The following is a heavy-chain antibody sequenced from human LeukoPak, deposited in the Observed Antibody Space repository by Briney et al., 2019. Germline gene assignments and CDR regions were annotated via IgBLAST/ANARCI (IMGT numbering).Heavy chain of an antibody. CDR2: ISGSGGST. CDR1: GFTFSSYA. CDR3: AKVDCSGGSCYFLYFDY. J-gene: IGHJ4*02. Sequence: GGSLRLSCAASGFTFSSYAMSWVRQAPGKGLEWVSAISGSGGSTYYADSAKGRFTISRDNSKNTLYLQMNSLRAEDTAVYYCAKVDCSGGSCYFLYFDYWGQGTLVTVSS. V-gene: IGHV3-23*01. D-gene: IGHD2-15*01.